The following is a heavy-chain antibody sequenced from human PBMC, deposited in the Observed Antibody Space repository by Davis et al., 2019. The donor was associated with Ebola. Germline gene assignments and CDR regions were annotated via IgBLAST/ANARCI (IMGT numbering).Heavy chain of an antibody. CDR1: GFTFNDYW. CDR2: IKKDGSEN. CDR3: ARGQYLPYDVFDV. J-gene: IGHJ3*01. Sequence: LSLTCAASGFTFNDYWMGWVRQAPGRGLEWVANIKKDGSENYYVDSVKGRFTTSRDNAKNSLYLQMNSLRAEDTAVYYCARGQYLPYDVFDVWGQGTMVTVFS. D-gene: IGHD2-2*01. V-gene: IGHV3-7*03.